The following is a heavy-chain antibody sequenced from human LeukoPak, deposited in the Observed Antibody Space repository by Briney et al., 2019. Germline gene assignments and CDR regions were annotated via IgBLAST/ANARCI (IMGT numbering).Heavy chain of an antibody. Sequence: GASVKVSCKASGYTFTSYAMHWVRQAPGQRLEWMGWINAGNGNTKYSQKFQGRVTITRDTSASTAYMELSSLRPEDTAVYYCARDLGYCSGGSCSRFDYWGQGTLVTVSS. CDR1: GYTFTSYA. CDR2: INAGNGNT. CDR3: ARDLGYCSGGSCSRFDY. J-gene: IGHJ4*02. D-gene: IGHD2-15*01. V-gene: IGHV1-3*01.